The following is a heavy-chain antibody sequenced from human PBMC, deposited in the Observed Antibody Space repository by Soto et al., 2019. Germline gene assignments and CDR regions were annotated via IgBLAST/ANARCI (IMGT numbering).Heavy chain of an antibody. D-gene: IGHD3-22*01. V-gene: IGHV4-30-2*05. J-gene: IGHJ6*02. Sequence: PSETLSLTCTVSGGSISSGGYSWSWIRQSPEKGLEWLGCIYPTGSTYYHPSLKSRVTISVDTSKNQFSLKLSSVTAADTALYYWARQRRKMSYYHSRRYYEYYGMDVWGPGTKVNAYS. CDR1: GGSISSGGYS. CDR2: IYPTGST. CDR3: ARQRRKMSYYHSRRYYEYYGMDV.